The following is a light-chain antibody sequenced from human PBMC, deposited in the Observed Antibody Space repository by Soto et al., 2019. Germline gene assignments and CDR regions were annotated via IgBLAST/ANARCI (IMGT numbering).Light chain of an antibody. CDR3: QQYGSSPWT. J-gene: IGKJ1*01. CDR2: GAS. Sequence: ELVWTQSPGNLSLSPGERATLSCMASQSVSRSYVAWYQQKPGQAPRLLRYGASRRATGIPDRGSGSGAGTDCTRTSSRLEPEDLAVDDGQQYGSSPWTVGQGTKVEIK. V-gene: IGKV3-20*01. CDR1: QSVSRSY.